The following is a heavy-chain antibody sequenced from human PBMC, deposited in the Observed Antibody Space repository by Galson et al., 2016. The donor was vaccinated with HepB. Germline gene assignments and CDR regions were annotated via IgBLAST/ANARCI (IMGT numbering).Heavy chain of an antibody. V-gene: IGHV3-23*01. D-gene: IGHD3-10*01. CDR1: GFTFSNYA. CDR3: AKGWFGELSH. J-gene: IGHJ4*02. Sequence: SLRLSCAASGFTFSNYAMSWVRQAPGKGLEWVSAISVCGGSTYYADTVKGRVTMPRDNSKNTLYLQMNSLRAEDTAVYYGAKGWFGELSHWGQGTLVTVSS. CDR2: ISVCGGST.